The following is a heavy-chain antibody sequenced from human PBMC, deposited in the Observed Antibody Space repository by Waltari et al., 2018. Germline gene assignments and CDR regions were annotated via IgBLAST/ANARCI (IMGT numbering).Heavy chain of an antibody. V-gene: IGHV1-24*01. J-gene: IGHJ4*02. CDR3: ATVGRGYSYGPPIGEFDY. CDR1: GYTLTELS. Sequence: QVQLVQSGAEVKKPGASVKVSCKVSGYTLTELSMHWVRQAPGKGLEWMGGFGPEDGETSYAQKCQGRVTMTEATSTDTAYMELSSLRSEDTAVYYCATVGRGYSYGPPIGEFDYWGQGTLVTVSS. CDR2: FGPEDGET. D-gene: IGHD5-18*01.